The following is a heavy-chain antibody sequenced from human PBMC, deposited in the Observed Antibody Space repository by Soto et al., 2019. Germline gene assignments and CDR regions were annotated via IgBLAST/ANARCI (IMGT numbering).Heavy chain of an antibody. CDR2: VYRTGST. Sequence: SETLSLTCAVSGGSISTSNWWSWVRQPPGKGLEWIGEVYRTGSTNYNPSLESRLTISVDKSKNQFSLKLTSVTAADTAVYYCARTRAVWFDPWGQGTLVTVSS. J-gene: IGHJ5*02. CDR3: ARTRAVWFDP. D-gene: IGHD6-19*01. V-gene: IGHV4-4*02. CDR1: GGSISTSNW.